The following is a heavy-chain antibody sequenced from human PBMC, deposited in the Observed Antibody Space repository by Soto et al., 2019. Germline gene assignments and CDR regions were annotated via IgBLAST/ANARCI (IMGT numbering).Heavy chain of an antibody. V-gene: IGHV1-2*04. CDR3: ARGSLMDCSSTSCSGGDWFDP. D-gene: IGHD2-2*01. CDR1: GYTFTGYY. CDR2: INPNSGGT. J-gene: IGHJ5*02. Sequence: ASVKVSCKASGYTFTGYYMHWVRQAPGQGLEWMGWINPNSGGTNYAQKFQGWVTMTRDTSISTAYMELSRLRSDDTAVSYCARGSLMDCSSTSCSGGDWFDPWGQGTLVTVSS.